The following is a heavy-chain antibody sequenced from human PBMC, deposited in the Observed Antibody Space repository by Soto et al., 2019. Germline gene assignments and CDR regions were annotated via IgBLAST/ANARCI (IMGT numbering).Heavy chain of an antibody. D-gene: IGHD6-6*01. V-gene: IGHV4-39*01. J-gene: IGHJ4*02. Sequence: QLQLQESGPGLVKPSETLSLTCTVSGGSITSSSHYWGWIRQPPGKGLECIGNIYYDGNTYYNPSLKGRVTISLDTSKNQFSLRLNSVPAADTAVYYCARSSITPRLFMYPFDYWGQGTLVTVSS. CDR1: GGSITSSSHY. CDR2: IYYDGNT. CDR3: ARSSITPRLFMYPFDY.